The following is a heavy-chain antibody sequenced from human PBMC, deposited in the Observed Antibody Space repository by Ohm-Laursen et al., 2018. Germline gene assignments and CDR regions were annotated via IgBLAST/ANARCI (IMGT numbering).Heavy chain of an antibody. Sequence: GSLRLSCSASGFTFSSHEMNWVRQAPGKGLEWVSYISNSGSTINYADSVKGRFIISRDNAKNSLYLQMNSLRAEDTALYYCLRTFANWGQGTLVTVPS. CDR3: LRTFAN. CDR2: ISNSGSTI. J-gene: IGHJ4*02. CDR1: GFTFSSHE. V-gene: IGHV3-48*03.